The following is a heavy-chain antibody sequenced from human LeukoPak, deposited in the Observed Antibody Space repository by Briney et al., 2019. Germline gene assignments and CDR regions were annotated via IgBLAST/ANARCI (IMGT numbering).Heavy chain of an antibody. CDR2: IYYSGSI. CDR3: ARTGYSGGAI. J-gene: IGHJ3*02. CDR1: GGSISSVDYY. D-gene: IGHD5-12*01. Sequence: PSQTLSLTCTVSGGSISSVDYYWSWIRQPPGKGLEWIAYIYYSGSINYNPSLKSRVTISVDTSDNQISLKLSSVTAADTTVYYCARTGYSGGAIWGQGTMVTVSS. V-gene: IGHV4-61*08.